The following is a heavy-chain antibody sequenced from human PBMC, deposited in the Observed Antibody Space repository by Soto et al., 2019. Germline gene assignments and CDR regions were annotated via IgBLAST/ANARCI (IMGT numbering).Heavy chain of an antibody. D-gene: IGHD3-9*01. V-gene: IGHV3-9*01. CDR1: GFTFDNHA. CDR3: TREKVRYFED. Sequence: EVQLVESGGGLVQPGRSLRLSCAASGFTFDNHAMHWVRQAPGKGLEWGAEITWNGVHMGYADPVKGRFTISRANAKNSLYLQMNSLRFEDTAFYYSTREKVRYFEDWGQGTLVTVSS. CDR2: ITWNGVHM. J-gene: IGHJ4*02.